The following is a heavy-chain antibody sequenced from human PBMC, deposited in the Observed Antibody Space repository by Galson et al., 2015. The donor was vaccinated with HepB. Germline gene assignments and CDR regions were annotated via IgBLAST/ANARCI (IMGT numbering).Heavy chain of an antibody. CDR2: IIPIFGTA. J-gene: IGHJ4*02. D-gene: IGHD5-18*01. CDR1: GGTFSSYA. V-gene: IGHV1-69*06. Sequence: SVKVSCKASGGTFSSYAISWVRQAPGQGLEWMGGIIPIFGTANYAQKFQGRVTITADKSTSTAYMELSSLRSEDTAVYYCARSHGSRGYSYGYLDYWGQGTLSPSPQ. CDR3: ARSHGSRGYSYGYLDY.